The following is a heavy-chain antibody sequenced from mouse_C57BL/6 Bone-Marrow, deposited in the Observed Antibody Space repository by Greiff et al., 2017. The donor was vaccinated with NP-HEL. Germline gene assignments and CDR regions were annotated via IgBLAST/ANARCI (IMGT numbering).Heavy chain of an antibody. D-gene: IGHD1-1*01. CDR3: ARDGSSAD. J-gene: IGHJ2*01. CDR2: SRNKANDYTT. V-gene: IGHV7-1*01. CDR1: GFTFSDFY. Sequence: EVKLVESGGGLVQSGRSLRLSCATSGFTFSDFYMEWVRQAPGKGLEWIAASRNKANDYTTEYNASVKGRFIVSRDTSQSSLYLQMNALRAEDTAIYYCARDGSSADWGQGTTLTVSS.